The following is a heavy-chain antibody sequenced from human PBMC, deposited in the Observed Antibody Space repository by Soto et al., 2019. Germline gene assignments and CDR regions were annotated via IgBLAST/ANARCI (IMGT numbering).Heavy chain of an antibody. J-gene: IGHJ3*02. CDR3: AKDRVTVVGYDAFDI. CDR2: ISGSGGST. Sequence: PGGSLRLSCAASGFTLSSYAMSWVRQAPGKGLECVSGISGSGGSTYYADSVKGRFTISRDNSKNTLYLQMNSLRAEDTAVYYCAKDRVTVVGYDAFDIWGQGTMVTVS. V-gene: IGHV3-23*01. CDR1: GFTLSSYA. D-gene: IGHD6-19*01.